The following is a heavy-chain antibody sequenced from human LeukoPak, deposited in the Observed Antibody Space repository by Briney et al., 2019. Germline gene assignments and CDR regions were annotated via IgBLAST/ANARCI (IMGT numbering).Heavy chain of an antibody. Sequence: GGSLRLSCAASGFTFSSYTMTWVRQAPGKGLEWVSGISGSGDSTYYADSVKGRFTISRDNSKNTLHLQMNSLRAEDTAVYYCAKDQTPYYWGQGTLITVSS. CDR3: AKDQTPYY. CDR1: GFTFSSYT. V-gene: IGHV3-23*01. J-gene: IGHJ4*02. CDR2: ISGSGDST.